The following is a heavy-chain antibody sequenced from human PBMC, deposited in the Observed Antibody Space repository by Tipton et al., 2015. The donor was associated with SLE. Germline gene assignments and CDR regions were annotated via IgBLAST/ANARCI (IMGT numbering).Heavy chain of an antibody. CDR1: GGSVSSGSYY. J-gene: IGHJ3*02. D-gene: IGHD3-22*01. CDR2: IYYSVST. CDR3: ARDKKVVVITHDAFDI. Sequence: TLSLTCTVSGGSVSSGSYYWSWIRQPPGKGLEWIGYIYYSVSTYYNPALKSRVTISVDTSKNQFSLKLSSVTAADTAVYYCARDKKVVVITHDAFDIWGQGRMVTVSS. V-gene: IGHV4-61*01.